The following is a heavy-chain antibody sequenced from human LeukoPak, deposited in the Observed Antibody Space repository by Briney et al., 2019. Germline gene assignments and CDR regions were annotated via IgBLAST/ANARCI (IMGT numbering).Heavy chain of an antibody. CDR3: ARAPTYYYGSGSYYTYFDY. V-gene: IGHV3-48*03. J-gene: IGHJ4*02. Sequence: PGGSLRLSCAASGFTFSSYEMNWVRQAPGKGLEWVSYISSSGSTIYYADSVKGRFTISRDNAKNSLYLQMNSLRAEDTAVYYCARAPTYYYGSGSYYTYFDYWGQGTLVTVSS. CDR2: ISSSGSTI. CDR1: GFTFSSYE. D-gene: IGHD3-10*01.